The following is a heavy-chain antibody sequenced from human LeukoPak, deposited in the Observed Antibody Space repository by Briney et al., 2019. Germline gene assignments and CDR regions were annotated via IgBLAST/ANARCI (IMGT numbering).Heavy chain of an antibody. Sequence: SETLSLICTISGDSITSYYWTWIRQPPGKGLEWIGYMYHSGTTSNNPSLKSRVTISVDTSKNQFSLKVRSVTAADTAVYYCARGLGWGATIFDYWGQGALVTVSS. CDR1: GDSITSYY. D-gene: IGHD1-26*01. CDR2: MYHSGTT. J-gene: IGHJ4*02. CDR3: ARGLGWGATIFDY. V-gene: IGHV4-59*01.